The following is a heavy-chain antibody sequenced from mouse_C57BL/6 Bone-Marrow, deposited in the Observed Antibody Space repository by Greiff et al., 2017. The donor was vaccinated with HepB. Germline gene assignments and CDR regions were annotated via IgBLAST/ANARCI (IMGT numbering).Heavy chain of an antibody. V-gene: IGHV1-81*01. Sequence: QVQLQQSGAELARPGASVKLSCKASGYTFTSYGLSWVKQRNGQGLEWIGEIYPRSGNTYYNEKFKGKATLTADKSSSTAYMELLSLTSEDSAVYFCARSIYYYGSSFSWFAYWGQGTLVTVSA. CDR3: ARSIYYYGSSFSWFAY. J-gene: IGHJ3*01. CDR1: GYTFTSYG. D-gene: IGHD1-1*01. CDR2: IYPRSGNT.